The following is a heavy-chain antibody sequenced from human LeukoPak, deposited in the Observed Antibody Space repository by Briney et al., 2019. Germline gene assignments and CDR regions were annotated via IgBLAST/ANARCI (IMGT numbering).Heavy chain of an antibody. J-gene: IGHJ4*02. CDR1: GFTFSSYA. V-gene: IGHV3-23*01. CDR3: AKDFTPFRQTGLYDY. CDR2: ISGSGGST. D-gene: IGHD1-1*01. Sequence: SGGSLRLSCAASGFTFSSYAMSWVRQAPGKGLEWVSAISGSGGSTYYADSVKGRFTISRDNSKNTLYLQMNSLRAEDTAVYYCAKDFTPFRQTGLYDYWGQGTLVTVSS.